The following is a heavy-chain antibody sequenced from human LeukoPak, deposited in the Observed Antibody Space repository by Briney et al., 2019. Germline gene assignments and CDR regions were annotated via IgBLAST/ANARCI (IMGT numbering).Heavy chain of an antibody. CDR1: GGSFGGYY. CDR2: INHGGST. D-gene: IGHD5-24*01. J-gene: IGHJ4*02. V-gene: IGHV4-34*01. CDR3: ASCRDGYNYFDY. Sequence: SETLSLTCAVYGGSFGGYYWTWLRQPPGKGLEWIGEINHGGSTNYIPSLKSRVTISVDTSKKQFALKLTSVTTADTAVYYCASCRDGYNYFDYWGLGTQVTVSS.